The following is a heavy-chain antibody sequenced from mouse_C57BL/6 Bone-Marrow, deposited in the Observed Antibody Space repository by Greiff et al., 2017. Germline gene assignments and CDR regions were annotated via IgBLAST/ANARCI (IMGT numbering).Heavy chain of an antibody. Sequence: QVQLQQSGADLAKPGASVKLSCKASGYTFTSYWMHWVHQRPGQGLEWIGYINPSSGYTKYNQKFKDKATLTADKSSSTAYMQLSSLTYEDSAVYYCARWYYSNLFDYWGQGTTLTVSS. D-gene: IGHD2-5*01. J-gene: IGHJ2*01. CDR2: INPSSGYT. V-gene: IGHV1-7*01. CDR3: ARWYYSNLFDY. CDR1: GYTFTSYW.